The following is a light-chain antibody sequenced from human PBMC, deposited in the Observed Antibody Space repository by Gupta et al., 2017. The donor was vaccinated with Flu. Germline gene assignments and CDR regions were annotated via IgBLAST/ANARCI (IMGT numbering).Light chain of an antibody. CDR2: DVS. V-gene: IGLV2-14*03. J-gene: IGLJ1*01. Sequence: QSALTQPASVSGSPGQSITISCTGTNSDLGIFNFVSWCQHYPGKAPKLLIYDVSYRPAGVSDRFSGSKSGNTASLTISGLQEEDEADYYCCSDRSGTTFVFGTGTKFTVL. CDR3: CSDRSGTTFV. CDR1: NSDLGIFNF.